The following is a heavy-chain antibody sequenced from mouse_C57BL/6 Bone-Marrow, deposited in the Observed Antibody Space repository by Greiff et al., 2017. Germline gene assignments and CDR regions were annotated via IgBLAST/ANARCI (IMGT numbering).Heavy chain of an antibody. CDR2: ISDGGSYT. J-gene: IGHJ4*01. CDR1: GFTFSSYA. D-gene: IGHD4-1*01. CDR3: AREWGLTSYAMDY. Sequence: EVKLMESGGGLVKPGGSLKLSCAASGFTFSSYAMSWVRQTPEQRLEWVATISDGGSYTYYPDNVKGRFTISRDNAKNNLYLQMSHLKSEDTAMYYCAREWGLTSYAMDYWGQGTSVTVSS. V-gene: IGHV5-4*01.